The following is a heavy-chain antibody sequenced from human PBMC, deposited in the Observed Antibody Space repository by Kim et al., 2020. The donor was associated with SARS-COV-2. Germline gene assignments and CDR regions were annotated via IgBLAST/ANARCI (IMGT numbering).Heavy chain of an antibody. D-gene: IGHD3-3*01. V-gene: IGHV1-3*01. CDR2: INAGNGNT. Sequence: ASVKVSCKASGYTFTSYAMHWVRQAPGQRLEWMGWINAGNGNTKYSQKFQGRVTITRDTSASTAYMELSSLRSEDTAVYYCARADYDFWSGYFGCDYWGQGTLVTVSS. CDR3: ARADYDFWSGYFGCDY. CDR1: GYTFTSYA. J-gene: IGHJ4*02.